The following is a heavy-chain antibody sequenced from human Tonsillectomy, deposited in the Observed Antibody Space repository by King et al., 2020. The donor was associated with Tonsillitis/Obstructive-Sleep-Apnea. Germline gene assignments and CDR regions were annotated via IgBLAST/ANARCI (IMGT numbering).Heavy chain of an antibody. V-gene: IGHV4-34*01. J-gene: IGHJ3*02. Sequence: VQLQQWGAGLLKPSETLSLTCAVYGGSFSGYYWSCIRQPPGKGLEWIGEINNSGRTNYNPSLKSRVTISVDTSKNQFSLRLTSAIAADTAVYYCARRCSSTSCYHDAFDIWGQGTMVTVSS. CDR1: GGSFSGYY. CDR3: ARRCSSTSCYHDAFDI. CDR2: INNSGRT. D-gene: IGHD2-2*01.